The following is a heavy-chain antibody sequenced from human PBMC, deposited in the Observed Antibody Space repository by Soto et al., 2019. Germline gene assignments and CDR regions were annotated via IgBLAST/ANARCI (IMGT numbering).Heavy chain of an antibody. V-gene: IGHV3-48*03. D-gene: IGHD3-3*01. CDR2: ISSSGSTI. CDR3: ARDRGTSPALFGVGTNYYGMDV. CDR1: GFIFSSCE. Sequence: LRLSCAASGFIFSSCEMNWVRQSPGKGLEWVSYISSSGSTIYYADSVKGRFTVSRDNAKNSLYLQMNSLRAEDTAVYYCARDRGTSPALFGVGTNYYGMDVWGQGTTVTVSS. J-gene: IGHJ6*02.